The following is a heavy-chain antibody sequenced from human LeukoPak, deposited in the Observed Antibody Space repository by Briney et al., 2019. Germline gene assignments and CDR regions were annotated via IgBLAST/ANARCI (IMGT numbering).Heavy chain of an antibody. CDR2: IYTSGST. CDR3: ARDSSVVIRDYYYYMDV. V-gene: IGHV4-4*07. Sequence: SETLSLTCTVSGGSISSYYWSWIRQPAGKGLEWIGRIYTSGSTNYNPSLKSRVTMSVDTSKNQFSLKLSSVTAADTAVYYCARDSSVVIRDYYYYMDVWGKGTTVTVSS. D-gene: IGHD3-22*01. J-gene: IGHJ6*03. CDR1: GGSISSYY.